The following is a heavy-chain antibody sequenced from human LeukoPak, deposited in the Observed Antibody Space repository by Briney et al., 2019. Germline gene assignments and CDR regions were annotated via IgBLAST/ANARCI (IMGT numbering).Heavy chain of an antibody. D-gene: IGHD2-21*01. CDR3: ARGIFFWGYNYYYMDV. V-gene: IGHV4-59*11. CDR1: GGSISSHY. Sequence: SETLSLTCTVSGGSISSHYWSWIRQPPGKGLEWIGYIYYSGSTNYNPSLKGRVTISVDTSKNQFSLKLSSVTAADTAVYYCARGIFFWGYNYYYMDVWGKGTTVTVSS. J-gene: IGHJ6*03. CDR2: IYYSGST.